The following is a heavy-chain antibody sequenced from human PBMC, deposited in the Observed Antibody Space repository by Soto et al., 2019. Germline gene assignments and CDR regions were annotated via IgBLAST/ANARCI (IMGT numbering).Heavy chain of an antibody. D-gene: IGHD5-18*01. CDR1: GGTFSSYA. CDR3: ARGLHYYYGMDV. CDR2: IIPIFGTA. V-gene: IGHV1-69*13. Sequence: GASVKVSCKASGGTFSSYAISWVRQAPGQGLEWMGGIIPIFGTANYAQKFQGRVTITADESTSTAYMELSSLRSEDTAVYYCARGLHYYYGMDVWGQGTTVTVSS. J-gene: IGHJ6*02.